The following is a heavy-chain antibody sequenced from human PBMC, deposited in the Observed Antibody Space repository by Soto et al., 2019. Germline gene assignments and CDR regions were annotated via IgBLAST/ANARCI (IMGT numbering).Heavy chain of an antibody. Sequence: GGSLRLSCAASGFTFSSYAMSWVRQAPGKGLEWVSAISGSGGSTFYADSVKGRFTISRDTSKNTLFLQMNSLRAEDTAVYYCAREGADSSRWYYYYYGMDVWGQGTTVTVSS. J-gene: IGHJ6*02. CDR3: AREGADSSRWYYYYYGMDV. CDR1: GFTFSSYA. V-gene: IGHV3-23*01. D-gene: IGHD6-13*01. CDR2: ISGSGGST.